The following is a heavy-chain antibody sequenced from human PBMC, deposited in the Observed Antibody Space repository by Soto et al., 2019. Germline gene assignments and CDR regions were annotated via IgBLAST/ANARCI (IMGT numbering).Heavy chain of an antibody. CDR1: EFTISIYD. J-gene: IGHJ3*02. V-gene: IGHV3-30*03. CDR2: ISYDGNKK. CDR3: ATAGRWDGVDI. Sequence: QVQLVESGGGVVQPGRSLRLSCAASEFTISIYDMHWVRQAPGKGLEWVTGISYDGNKKFYVDSVKGRFTISRDNSKNTLNLQMNSLRAEDTAVYYCATAGRWDGVDIWGQGTTVTVSS.